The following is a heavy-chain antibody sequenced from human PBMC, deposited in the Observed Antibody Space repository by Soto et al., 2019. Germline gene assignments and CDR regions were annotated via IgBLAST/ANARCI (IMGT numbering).Heavy chain of an antibody. Sequence: QVQLVQSGAEVKKPGSSVKVSCKASGGTFSSYAISWVRQAPGQGLEWMGGIIPIFGTANYAQKFQGSVTITADESTSTAYMELSGLRPEDTAVYYCERPLMRDGYRQYFQHWGQGTLVTVSS. CDR3: ERPLMRDGYRQYFQH. D-gene: IGHD5-12*01. V-gene: IGHV1-69*12. CDR1: GGTFSSYA. J-gene: IGHJ1*01. CDR2: IIPIFGTA.